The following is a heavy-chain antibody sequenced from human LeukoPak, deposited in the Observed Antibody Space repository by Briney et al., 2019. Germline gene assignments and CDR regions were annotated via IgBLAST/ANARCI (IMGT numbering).Heavy chain of an antibody. CDR2: ISSSGSTI. V-gene: IGHV3-48*03. D-gene: IGHD5-18*01. J-gene: IGHJ4*02. CDR3: ARDDWEYSSGLEVQ. CDR1: GFTFSSYE. Sequence: GGSLRLSCAASGFTFSSYEMNWVRQAPGKGLEWVSYISSSGSTIYYADSVKGRLTISRDNAKNSLYLQMNSLRAEDTAVYYCARDDWEYSSGLEVQWGQGTLVTVSS.